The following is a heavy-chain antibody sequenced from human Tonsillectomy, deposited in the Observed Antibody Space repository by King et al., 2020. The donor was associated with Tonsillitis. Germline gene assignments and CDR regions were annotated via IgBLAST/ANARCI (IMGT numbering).Heavy chain of an antibody. CDR2: IYSGGST. Sequence: VQLVESGGGLIQPGGSLRLSCAASGFTVSSNYMSWVRQAPGKGLEWVSVIYSGGSTYYADSVKGRFIISRDNSKNTLYLQMNSLRAEDTAVYYCARGRRDGYNFQFKLNGYFDLWGRGTLVTVSS. J-gene: IGHJ2*01. CDR1: GFTVSSNY. CDR3: ARGRRDGYNFQFKLNGYFDL. D-gene: IGHD5-24*01. V-gene: IGHV3-53*01.